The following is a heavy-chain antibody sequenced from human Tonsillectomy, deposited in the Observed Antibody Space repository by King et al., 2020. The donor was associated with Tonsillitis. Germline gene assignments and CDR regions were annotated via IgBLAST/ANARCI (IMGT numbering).Heavy chain of an antibody. Sequence: VQLQESGPGLVKPSQTLSLTCAVSGGSISSGGYSWRWIRQPPGKGLEWIGYIYYSGSTYYNPSLKSRVTISVDTSKNQFSLKLSSVTAADTAVYYCARDRRGYSYGESYWYFDLWGRGTLVTVSS. CDR3: ARDRRGYSYGESYWYFDL. V-gene: IGHV4-30-4*07. D-gene: IGHD5-18*01. CDR1: GGSISSGGYS. J-gene: IGHJ2*01. CDR2: IYYSGST.